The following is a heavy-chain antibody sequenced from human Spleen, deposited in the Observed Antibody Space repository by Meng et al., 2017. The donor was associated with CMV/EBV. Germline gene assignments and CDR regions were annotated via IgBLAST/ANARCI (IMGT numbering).Heavy chain of an antibody. CDR2: LYQSGST. J-gene: IGHJ4*02. CDR3: ATPRAGYASGWSFDY. D-gene: IGHD6-19*01. Sequence: SETLSLTCSVSGGSISSSSYYWGWIRQPPGKGLEWIGSLYQSGSTFYNPSLKSRVTISVDTSKNHFSLKLSSVTAADTAVYYCATPRAGYASGWSFDYWGQGAPVTVSS. V-gene: IGHV4-39*07. CDR1: GGSISSSSYY.